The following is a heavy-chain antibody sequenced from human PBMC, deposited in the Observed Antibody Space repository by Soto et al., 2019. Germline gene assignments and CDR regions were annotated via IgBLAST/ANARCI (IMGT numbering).Heavy chain of an antibody. J-gene: IGHJ4*02. V-gene: IGHV3-30*18. CDR2: ISYDGSNK. Sequence: QVQLVESGGGVVQPGRSLRLSCAASGFTFSSYGMHWVRQAPGKGLEWVAVISYDGSNKYYADSVKGRFTISRDNSKNTLYLQMNSMRAEDTAVYYCAKVGATTGFDYWGQGTLVTVS. CDR3: AKVGATTGFDY. CDR1: GFTFSSYG. D-gene: IGHD1-26*01.